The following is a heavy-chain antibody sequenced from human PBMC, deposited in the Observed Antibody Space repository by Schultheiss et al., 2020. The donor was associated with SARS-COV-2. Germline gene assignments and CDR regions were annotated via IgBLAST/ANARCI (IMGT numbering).Heavy chain of an antibody. Sequence: GGSLRLSCAASGFTFSSYWMSWVHQAPGKGLEWVANIKQDGSEKYYVDSVKGRFTISRDNAKNSLYLQMNSLRAEDTAVYYCARYIVATRDYYYYYMDVWGKGTTVTVSS. CDR3: ARYIVATRDYYYYYMDV. V-gene: IGHV3-7*01. CDR1: GFTFSSYW. CDR2: IKQDGSEK. J-gene: IGHJ6*03. D-gene: IGHD5-12*01.